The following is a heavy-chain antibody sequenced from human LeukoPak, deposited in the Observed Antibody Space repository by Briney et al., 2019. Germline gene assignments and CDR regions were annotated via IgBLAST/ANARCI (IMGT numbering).Heavy chain of an antibody. J-gene: IGHJ5*02. CDR2: ISAYNGNR. CDR1: GYTFSIYG. CDR3: ARDLQARATISSHCFDP. D-gene: IGHD2-2*01. Sequence: ASVKVSCKASGYTFSIYGITWVRQAPGQGLGWMGWISAYNGNRNYAQKVQGRVTMTADTSTSTATMELRSLRTDDTAVYYCARDLQARATISSHCFDPWGQGTLVTVSS. V-gene: IGHV1-18*01.